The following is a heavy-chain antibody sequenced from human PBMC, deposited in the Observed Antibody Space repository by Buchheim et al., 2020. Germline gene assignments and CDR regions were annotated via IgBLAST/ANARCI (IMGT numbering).Heavy chain of an antibody. D-gene: IGHD5-12*01. CDR1: GFTFSVFA. CDR2: ISASGGAT. J-gene: IGHJ4*02. CDR3: ARDPIVATITWFFFDF. Sequence: EVHLLESGGGLVQPGGSLRLSCVASGFTFSVFAMSWVRQAPGKGLEWVSSISASGGATYYADSVKGRFTIFRDNSENTLFLQMNSLRAEDTALYYCARDPIVATITWFFFDFWGQGTL. V-gene: IGHV3-23*01.